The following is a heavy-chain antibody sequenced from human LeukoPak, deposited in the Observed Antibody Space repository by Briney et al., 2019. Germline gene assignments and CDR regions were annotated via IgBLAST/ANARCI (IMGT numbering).Heavy chain of an antibody. J-gene: IGHJ3*02. Sequence: SQTLSLTCAISGDSVSSNNAAWNWIRQSPSRGLEWLGRTYYRSKWYNDYAVSVKSRITINPDTSKNQFSLQLNSVTPEDTAVYYCVVVSAAIDAFDIWGQGTMVTVSS. CDR3: VVVSAAIDAFDI. V-gene: IGHV6-1*01. D-gene: IGHD2-2*01. CDR1: GDSVSSNNAA. CDR2: TYYRSKWYN.